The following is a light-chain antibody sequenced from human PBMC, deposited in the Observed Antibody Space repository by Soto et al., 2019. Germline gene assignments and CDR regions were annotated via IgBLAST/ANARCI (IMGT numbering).Light chain of an antibody. CDR1: QGISSF. J-gene: IGKJ3*01. CDR3: QQLISYPLT. Sequence: DIQLTQSPSFLSASEGDRVTITCRASQGISSFLAWYQQKPGKAPELLIYAASTLQSGIPSRFSGSGSGTEFTLTTSTLQSEDFATYYCQQLISYPLTFGPGTKVDI. V-gene: IGKV1-9*01. CDR2: AAS.